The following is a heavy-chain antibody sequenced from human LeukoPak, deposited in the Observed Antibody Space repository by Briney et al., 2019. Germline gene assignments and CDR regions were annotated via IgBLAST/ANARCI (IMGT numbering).Heavy chain of an antibody. J-gene: IGHJ6*03. CDR1: GGSISSYY. CDR2: IYTSGST. V-gene: IGHV4-4*07. CDR3: AGRFLEWLLGDPQYNYYYYMDV. D-gene: IGHD3-3*01. Sequence: PSETLSLTRTVSGGSISSYYWSWIRQPAGKGLEWIGRIYTSGSTNYNPSLKSRVTMSVDTSKNQFSLKLSSVTAADTAVYYCAGRFLEWLLGDPQYNYYYYMDVWGKGTTVTVSS.